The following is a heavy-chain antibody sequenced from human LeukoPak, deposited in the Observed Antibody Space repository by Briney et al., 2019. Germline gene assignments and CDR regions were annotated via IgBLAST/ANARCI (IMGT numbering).Heavy chain of an antibody. CDR3: AKGYSSGYTNWFDP. CDR2: ILENGSNQ. Sequence: GGSLRLSCAASGFTFSNYIMHWVRQAPGKGLDWVAVILENGSNQYYADFVTGRFVISRDNSKNTLYLQMNSLRAEDTAVYYCAKGYSSGYTNWFDPWGQGTLVTVSS. CDR1: GFTFSNYI. V-gene: IGHV3-30*09. J-gene: IGHJ5*02. D-gene: IGHD3-22*01.